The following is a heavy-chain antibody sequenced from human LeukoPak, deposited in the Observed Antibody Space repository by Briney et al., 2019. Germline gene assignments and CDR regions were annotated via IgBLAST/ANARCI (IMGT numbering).Heavy chain of an antibody. V-gene: IGHV3-23*01. D-gene: IGHD2-8*01. Sequence: PGGSLRLSCTPSGFTFSNYAMNWVRQAPGKGLEWVSGIGSSGGDTYYADSVKGRFTISRDNSKNMPYLQMNSLRADDTALYYCAKYLMAKGPPYALDVWGQGTTVTVSS. CDR2: IGSSGGDT. CDR1: GFTFSNYA. CDR3: AKYLMAKGPPYALDV. J-gene: IGHJ6*02.